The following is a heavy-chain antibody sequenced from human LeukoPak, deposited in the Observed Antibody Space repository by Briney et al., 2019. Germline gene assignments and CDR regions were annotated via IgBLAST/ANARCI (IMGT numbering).Heavy chain of an antibody. Sequence: GGSLRLSCAASGFTFSSYGMHWVRLAPGKGLEWVAVISYDGSNKYYADSVKGRFTISRDNSKNTLYLQMNSLRAEDTAVYYCAKGSVVVAALDYWGQGTLVTVSS. V-gene: IGHV3-30*18. CDR2: ISYDGSNK. J-gene: IGHJ4*02. D-gene: IGHD2-15*01. CDR1: GFTFSSYG. CDR3: AKGSVVVAALDY.